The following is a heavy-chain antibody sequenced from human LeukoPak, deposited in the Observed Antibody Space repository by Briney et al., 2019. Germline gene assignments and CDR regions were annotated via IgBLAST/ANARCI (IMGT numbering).Heavy chain of an antibody. J-gene: IGHJ4*02. CDR3: ARGARSGDDLGGYFDY. D-gene: IGHD3-16*01. V-gene: IGHV3-66*02. Sequence: PGGSLRLSCAASGFTVSSNYMSWVRQAPGKGLGWVSVIYSGGSTYYADSVKGRFTISRDNSENTLYLQMSSLRTEITAVYDGARGARSGDDLGGYFDYWGQGTLVTVSS. CDR1: GFTVSSNY. CDR2: IYSGGST.